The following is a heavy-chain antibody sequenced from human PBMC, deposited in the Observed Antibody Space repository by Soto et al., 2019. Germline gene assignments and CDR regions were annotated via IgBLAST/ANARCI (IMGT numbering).Heavy chain of an antibody. CDR1: GYTFTSYG. J-gene: IGHJ4*02. Sequence: GASVKVSCKASGYTFTSYGISWVRQAPGQGLEWMGWISAYNGNTNYAQKLQGRVTMTTDTSTSTAYMELRGLRSDDTAVYYCAREALITIFGVVIMLDYWGQGTLVTVSS. CDR2: ISAYNGNT. CDR3: AREALITIFGVVIMLDY. V-gene: IGHV1-18*01. D-gene: IGHD3-3*01.